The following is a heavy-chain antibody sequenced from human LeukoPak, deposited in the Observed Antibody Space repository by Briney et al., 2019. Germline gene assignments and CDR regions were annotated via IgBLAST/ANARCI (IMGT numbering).Heavy chain of an antibody. D-gene: IGHD6-13*01. J-gene: IGHJ5*02. Sequence: GGSLRLSCAASGFIFSNYGMSWVRQAPGKGLEWVSSISFSSTHIYYADSIQGRFTISRDNAENSLYLQMNSLRAEDTAVYYCASQRAAADASNWFDPWGQGTLVTVSS. CDR3: ASQRAAADASNWFDP. CDR1: GFIFSNYG. CDR2: ISFSSTHI. V-gene: IGHV3-21*06.